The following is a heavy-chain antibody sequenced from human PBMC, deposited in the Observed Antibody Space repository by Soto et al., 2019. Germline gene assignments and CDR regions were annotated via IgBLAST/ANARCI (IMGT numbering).Heavy chain of an antibody. D-gene: IGHD6-19*01. J-gene: IGHJ4*02. V-gene: IGHV1-18*01. Sequence: ASVKVSCKASGYTFTSYGISWVRQAPGQGLEWMGWISAYNGNTNYAQKLQGRVTMTTDTSTSTAYMELRSLRSDDTAVYYCGRDPSSIAVAGYFDYWGQGTLVTVSS. CDR1: GYTFTSYG. CDR2: ISAYNGNT. CDR3: GRDPSSIAVAGYFDY.